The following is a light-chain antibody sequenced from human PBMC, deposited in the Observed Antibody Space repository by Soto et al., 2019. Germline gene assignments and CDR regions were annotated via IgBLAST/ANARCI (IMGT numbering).Light chain of an antibody. CDR1: QDISNY. V-gene: IGKV1-33*01. CDR3: QQYDNLPPYT. CDR2: DAS. Sequence: DIQMTQSPSSLSASVGDRVTITCQASQDISNYLNWYQQKPGKAPKLLIYDASNLETGVPSRFIGSGYGTDFTFTISSLQPEDIATYYCQQYDNLPPYTLGQGTKLEIK. J-gene: IGKJ2*01.